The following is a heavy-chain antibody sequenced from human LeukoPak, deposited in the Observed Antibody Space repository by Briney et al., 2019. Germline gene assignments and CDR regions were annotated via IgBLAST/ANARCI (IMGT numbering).Heavy chain of an antibody. CDR3: ASAGGDSRSPLPFYY. V-gene: IGHV3-7*03. J-gene: IGHJ4*02. D-gene: IGHD3-22*01. CDR1: GFTFSSYS. Sequence: GGSLRPSCAASGFTFSSYSMNWVRQAPGKGLEWVANIKQDGSEKYYVDSVKGRFTISRDNAENSLSLQMNSLRAEDTAVYYCASAGGDSRSPLPFYYWGQGTQVTVSS. CDR2: IKQDGSEK.